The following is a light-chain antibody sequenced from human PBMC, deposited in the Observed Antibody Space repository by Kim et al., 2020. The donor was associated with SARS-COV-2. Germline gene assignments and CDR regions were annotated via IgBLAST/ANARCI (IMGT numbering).Light chain of an antibody. J-gene: IGKJ4*01. Sequence: PGESANLPCRASHNSDISLAWYQQTPGQAPRLLIYDAAIRAAGVPDRFSGSGSGTDFTLTIGSLAPEDFAVYYCQQRGNWPPALTFGGGTKVDIK. CDR2: DAA. CDR3: QQRGNWPPALT. V-gene: IGKV3-11*01. CDR1: HNSDIS.